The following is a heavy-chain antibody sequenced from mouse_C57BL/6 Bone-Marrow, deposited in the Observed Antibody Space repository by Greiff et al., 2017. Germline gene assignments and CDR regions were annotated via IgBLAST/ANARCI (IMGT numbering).Heavy chain of an antibody. CDR3: ARGYYGSGFAY. Sequence: QVQLQQPGAELVKPGASVKLSCKASGYTFTSYWMQWVKQRPGQGLEWIGEIDPSDSYTNYNQKFKGKATLTVDTSSSTAYMQLSSLTSEDSAVXYCARGYYGSGFAYWGQGTLVTVSA. V-gene: IGHV1-50*01. D-gene: IGHD1-1*01. J-gene: IGHJ3*01. CDR1: GYTFTSYW. CDR2: IDPSDSYT.